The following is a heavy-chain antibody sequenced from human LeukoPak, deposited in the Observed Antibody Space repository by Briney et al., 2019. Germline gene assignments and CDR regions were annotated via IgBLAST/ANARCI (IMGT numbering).Heavy chain of an antibody. CDR2: ISGTGRYI. V-gene: IGHV3-21*01. CDR3: ARVSFADGGYFDY. Sequence: GGSLRLSCAASGFTFSSYSMNWVRQAPGKGLEWVSSISGTGRYIYYADSMKGRFTISRDNPKNSLYLQMNSLRAEDTAVYYCARVSFADGGYFDYWGQGTPVTVSS. CDR1: GFTFSSYS. D-gene: IGHD2-15*01. J-gene: IGHJ4*02.